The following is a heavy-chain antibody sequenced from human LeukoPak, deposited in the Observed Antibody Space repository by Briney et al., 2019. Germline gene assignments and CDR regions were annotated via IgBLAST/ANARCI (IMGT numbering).Heavy chain of an antibody. J-gene: IGHJ4*02. D-gene: IGHD3-10*01. Sequence: GGSLRLSCAASGLSISHDWMSWVRQAPGKGLEWVARVKSKSAGETTDYAAPVKGRFTISRDDSKNTLYLQMNSLKTEDTAVYYCTLIQRCGSGSYYRDFWGQGTLVTVSS. CDR2: VKSKSAGETT. CDR1: GLSISHDW. CDR3: TLIQRCGSGSYYRDF. V-gene: IGHV3-15*01.